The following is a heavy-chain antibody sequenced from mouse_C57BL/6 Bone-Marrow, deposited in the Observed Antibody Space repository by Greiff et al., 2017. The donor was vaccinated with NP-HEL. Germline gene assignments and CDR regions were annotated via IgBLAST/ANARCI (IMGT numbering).Heavy chain of an antibody. D-gene: IGHD2-2*01. CDR1: GYTFTSYW. V-gene: IGHV1-53*01. J-gene: IGHJ4*01. Sequence: QVQLPQPGTELVKPGASVKLSRKASGYTFTSYWMHWVKQRPGQGLEWIGNINPSNGGTNYNEKFKGKATLTVDKSSSTAYMQRSSLTSEDSAVYYCASRWLPYAMDYWGQGTSVTVSS. CDR3: ASRWLPYAMDY. CDR2: INPSNGGT.